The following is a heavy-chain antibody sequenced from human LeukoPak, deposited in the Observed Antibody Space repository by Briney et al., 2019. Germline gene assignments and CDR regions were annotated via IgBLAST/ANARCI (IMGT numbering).Heavy chain of an antibody. V-gene: IGHV4-59*01. J-gene: IGHJ5*02. Sequence: PSETLSLTYTVSGGSISSYYWSWIRQPPGKGLEWIRYIYYSGSTNYNPSLKSRVTISVDTSKNQFSLKLSSVTAADTAVYYCACSSSWYWGGSDWFDPWGQGTLVTVSS. CDR3: ACSSSWYWGGSDWFDP. CDR1: GGSISSYY. D-gene: IGHD6-13*01. CDR2: IYYSGST.